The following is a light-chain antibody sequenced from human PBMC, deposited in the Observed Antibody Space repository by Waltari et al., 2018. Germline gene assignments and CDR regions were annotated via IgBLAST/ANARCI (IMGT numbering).Light chain of an antibody. V-gene: IGLV3-19*01. CDR2: GQN. CDR3: HSRDTTSTRL. J-gene: IGLJ2*01. Sequence: SSELTQDPAVSVALGQTVRLTCQGDSLRRFYASWYQQRPGQAPILVLYGQNNRPSGIPDRFSGSTSGNTASLTITRAQAEDEGDYFCHSRDTTSTRLFGGGTRVTV. CDR1: SLRRFY.